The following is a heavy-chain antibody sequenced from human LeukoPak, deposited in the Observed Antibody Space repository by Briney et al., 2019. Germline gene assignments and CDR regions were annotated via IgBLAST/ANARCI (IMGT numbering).Heavy chain of an antibody. CDR2: ISYDGSNK. J-gene: IGHJ4*02. V-gene: IGHV3-30-3*02. CDR3: AKKGYSLDY. D-gene: IGHD5-18*01. CDR1: GFTFSSYA. Sequence: PGRSLRLSCAASGFTFSSYAMHWVRQAPGKGLEWVAVISYDGSNKYYADSVKGRFTISRDNSKNTLYLQMNSLRAEDTAVYYCAKKGYSLDYWGQGTLVTVSS.